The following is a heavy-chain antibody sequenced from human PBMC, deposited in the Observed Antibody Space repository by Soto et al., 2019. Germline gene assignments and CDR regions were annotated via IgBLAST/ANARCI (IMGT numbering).Heavy chain of an antibody. V-gene: IGHV3-30*18. D-gene: IGHD1-26*01. J-gene: IGHJ6*02. CDR2: ISYDGSFV. CDR3: AKERGRNRNFGMDV. CDR1: VLPFSDYC. Sequence: GGSLRLSCVVSVLPFSDYCFHWVRQAPGKGLDWVAAISYDGSFVYYAYSVRGRFTISRAKSRNTLGLQMNTLRHEDTAVYYCAKERGRNRNFGMDVWGQGNSVTVSS.